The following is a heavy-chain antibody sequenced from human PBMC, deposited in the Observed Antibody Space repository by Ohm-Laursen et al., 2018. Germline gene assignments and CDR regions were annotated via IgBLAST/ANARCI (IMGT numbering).Heavy chain of an antibody. Sequence: GSLRLSCAASGFTFSNYWMNWVRQAPGKGLVWVSRINSDGSSTSYADSVKGRFTVSRDNAKNTLYLQMNSLRAEDSAVYYCGRDFPDYWGQGTLVTVSS. CDR1: GFTFSNYW. D-gene: IGHD2/OR15-2a*01. CDR2: INSDGSST. V-gene: IGHV3-74*01. J-gene: IGHJ4*02. CDR3: GRDFPDY.